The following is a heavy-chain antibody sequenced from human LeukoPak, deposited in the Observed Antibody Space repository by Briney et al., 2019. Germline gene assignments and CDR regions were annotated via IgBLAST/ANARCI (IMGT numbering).Heavy chain of an antibody. CDR1: GFTFSSYA. Sequence: GGSLRLSRAASGFTFSSYAMSWVRQAPGKGLEWVSAISGSGGSTYYADSVKGRFTISRDNSKNTLYLQMNSLRAEDTAVYYCAKDLRGYSYDVYYYYYMDVWGKGTTVTVSS. CDR3: AKDLRGYSYDVYYYYYMDV. D-gene: IGHD5-18*01. J-gene: IGHJ6*03. V-gene: IGHV3-23*01. CDR2: ISGSGGST.